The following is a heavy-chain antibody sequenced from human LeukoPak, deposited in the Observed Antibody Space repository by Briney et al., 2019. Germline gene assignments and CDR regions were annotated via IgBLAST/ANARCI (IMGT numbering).Heavy chain of an antibody. CDR3: ARESAKRYMDV. J-gene: IGHJ6*03. CDR2: MNPNSGNT. Sequence: GASVKVSCKASGYTFTSYDINRVRQATGQGLEWMGWMNPNSGNTGYAQKFQGRVTMTRNTSISTTYMELSSLRSEDTAVYYCARESAKRYMDVWGKGTTVTVSS. V-gene: IGHV1-8*01. CDR1: GYTFTSYD.